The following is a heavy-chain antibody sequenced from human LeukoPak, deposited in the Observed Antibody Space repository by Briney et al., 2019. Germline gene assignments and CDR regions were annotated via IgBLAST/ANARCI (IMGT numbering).Heavy chain of an antibody. J-gene: IGHJ4*02. V-gene: IGHV3-64D*06. D-gene: IGHD3-9*01. CDR2: FSSNGGST. CDR1: GFTFSSYV. Sequence: GGSLRLSCSASGFTFSSYVMHWVRQAPGKGLEYVSAFSSNGGSTYYADSVKRSFAISRDNPNNTLYLQMSSLRAEDTAVYYCVKSYYDILTGYSPLGGYFDYWGQGTLVTVSS. CDR3: VKSYYDILTGYSPLGGYFDY.